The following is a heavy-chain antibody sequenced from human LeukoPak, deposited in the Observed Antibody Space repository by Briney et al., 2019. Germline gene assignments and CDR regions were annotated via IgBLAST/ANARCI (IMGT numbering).Heavy chain of an antibody. CDR3: ARDNFMVTPSDFDY. Sequence: ASVKVSCKASGYIFTSYGISWVRQAPGQGLEWMGWISANNGKTNYAQNLQGRVTMTIDTPTSTAYMELRSLRSDDTAVYYCARDNFMVTPSDFDYWGQGTLVTVSS. V-gene: IGHV1-18*01. CDR1: GYIFTSYG. J-gene: IGHJ4*02. CDR2: ISANNGKT. D-gene: IGHD5-18*01.